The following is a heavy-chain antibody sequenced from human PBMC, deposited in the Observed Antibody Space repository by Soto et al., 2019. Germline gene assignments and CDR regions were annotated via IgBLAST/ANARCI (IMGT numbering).Heavy chain of an antibody. CDR2: IYYSGST. J-gene: IGHJ4*02. CDR1: GGSISSSSYY. Sequence: SETLSLTCTVSGGSISSSSYYWGWIRQPPGKGLEWIGSIYYSGSTYYNPSLKSRVTISVDTSKNQFSGKLCSVTAADTAVYYCARQSGDSSGYYFDYWGQGTLVTVSS. V-gene: IGHV4-39*01. CDR3: ARQSGDSSGYYFDY. D-gene: IGHD3-22*01.